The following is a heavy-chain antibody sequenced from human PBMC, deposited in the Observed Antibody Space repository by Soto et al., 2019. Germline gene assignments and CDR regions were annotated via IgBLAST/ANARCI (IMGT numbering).Heavy chain of an antibody. Sequence: GESLKISCAASGFTFNRYWMSWVRQAPGKGLEWVANIKQDGSEKYYVDSVEGRFTISRDNAKNSLFLQMNSLRAEDTAVYYCARIGRDTTLDTFDYWGQGTLVTVSS. J-gene: IGHJ4*02. D-gene: IGHD5-18*01. V-gene: IGHV3-7*05. CDR3: ARIGRDTTLDTFDY. CDR2: IKQDGSEK. CDR1: GFTFNRYW.